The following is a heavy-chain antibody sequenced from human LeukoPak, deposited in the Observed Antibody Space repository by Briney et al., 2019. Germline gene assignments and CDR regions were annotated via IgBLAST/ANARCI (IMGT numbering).Heavy chain of an antibody. CDR2: INPSGGST. J-gene: IGHJ3*02. V-gene: IGHV1-46*01. CDR3: ASEPGSRGYPHDAFDI. CDR1: GYTFTGYY. D-gene: IGHD3-10*01. Sequence: ASVKVSCKASGYTFTGYYMHWVRQAPGQGLEWMGIINPSGGSTSYAQKFQGRVTMTRDTSTSTVYMELSSLRSEDTAVYYCASEPGSRGYPHDAFDIWGQGTMVTVSS.